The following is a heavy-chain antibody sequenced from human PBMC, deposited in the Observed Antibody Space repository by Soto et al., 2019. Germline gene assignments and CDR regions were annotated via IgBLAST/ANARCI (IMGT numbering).Heavy chain of an antibody. D-gene: IGHD2-15*01. V-gene: IGHV3-7*01. CDR3: VKESRSGGSW. CDR1: GFTFSDSW. CDR2: INRDGTVT. J-gene: IGHJ4*02. Sequence: GSLRLSCVASGFTFSDSWMTWVRRVPGKGLEWVANINRDGTVTNYVDSMGGRFAISRDNPRSSVYLHMTNLRTEDTAIYHCVKESRSGGSWWGQGALVTVSS.